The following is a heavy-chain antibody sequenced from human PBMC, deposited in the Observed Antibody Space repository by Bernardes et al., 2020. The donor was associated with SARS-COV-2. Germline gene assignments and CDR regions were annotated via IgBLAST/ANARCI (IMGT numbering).Heavy chain of an antibody. D-gene: IGHD3-22*01. V-gene: IGHV3-74*01. CDR1: GFAFSSYW. Sequence: GGSLRLSCTVYGFAFSSYWMHWIRQAPGKGLVWVSRINGDGTSTSYADSVKGRFTISRDNAKNTLNLQMNSLSAEDTAVYYCARERVLVLLTEIRRYAFDIWGQGTMVTGSS. CDR3: ARERVLVLLTEIRRYAFDI. CDR2: INGDGTST. J-gene: IGHJ3*02.